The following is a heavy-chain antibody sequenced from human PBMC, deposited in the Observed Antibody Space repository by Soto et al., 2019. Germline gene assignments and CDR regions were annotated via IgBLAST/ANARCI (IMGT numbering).Heavy chain of an antibody. D-gene: IGHD4-17*01. CDR3: ARGGPVYGVGDY. CDR1: GYTFTSYA. V-gene: IGHV1-3*01. Sequence: QVQLVQSGAEVKKPGASVKVSCKASGYTFTSYAMHWVRQAPGQRLEWMGWINAGNGNTKYSQKFQGRVTITRDTSASTAYMELSSLRSEDTAVYYCARGGPVYGVGDYWGQGTLVTVSS. CDR2: INAGNGNT. J-gene: IGHJ4*02.